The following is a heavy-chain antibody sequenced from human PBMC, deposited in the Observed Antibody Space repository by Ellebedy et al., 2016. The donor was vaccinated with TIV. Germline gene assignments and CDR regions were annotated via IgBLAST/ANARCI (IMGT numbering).Heavy chain of an antibody. CDR3: ATDGSYGDYRSPTHAFVM. J-gene: IGHJ3*02. CDR2: INQDGSDK. Sequence: GGSLRLSCAASRFSFSSYWMSWVRQPPGKGLEWVANINQDGSDKYYVDSLRGRFTISRDNAKNSVYLQMNSLRGEDTAVYYCATDGSYGDYRSPTHAFVMWGQGTLVTVSS. CDR1: RFSFSSYW. V-gene: IGHV3-7*01. D-gene: IGHD4-17*01.